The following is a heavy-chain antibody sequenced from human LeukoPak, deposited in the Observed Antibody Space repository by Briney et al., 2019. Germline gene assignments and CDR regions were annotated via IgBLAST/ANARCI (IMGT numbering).Heavy chain of an antibody. CDR1: GLTVSSNY. Sequence: GGSLRLSCAASGLTVSSNYMSWVRQAPGKGLEWVSVIYSGGSTYYADSVKGRFTTSRDNSKNTLYLQMNSLRAEDTAVYYCARGRASGWDRGFDYWGQGTLVTVSS. CDR3: ARGRASGWDRGFDY. J-gene: IGHJ4*02. D-gene: IGHD6-19*01. CDR2: IYSGGST. V-gene: IGHV3-66*01.